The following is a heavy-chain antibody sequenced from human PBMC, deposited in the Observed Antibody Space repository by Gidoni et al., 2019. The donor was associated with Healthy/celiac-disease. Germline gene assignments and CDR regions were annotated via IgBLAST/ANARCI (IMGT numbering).Heavy chain of an antibody. V-gene: IGHV3-23*01. CDR1: GFTFSSYA. J-gene: IGHJ4*02. Sequence: EVQLLESGGGLVQPGGSLRLSCAASGFTFSSYAMGWVRQAPGKGLGWVAAISGSVGSTYYEDSVKGRFTISRDNSKNTLYLQRNSLRAEDTAVYYCAKDAWGWELLTTFDYWGQGTLVTVSS. CDR2: ISGSVGST. D-gene: IGHD1-26*01. CDR3: AKDAWGWELLTTFDY.